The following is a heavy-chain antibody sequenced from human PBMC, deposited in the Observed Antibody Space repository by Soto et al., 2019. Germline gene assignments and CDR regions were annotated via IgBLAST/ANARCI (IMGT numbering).Heavy chain of an antibody. CDR1: GYIFSNYG. V-gene: IGHV1-18*01. Sequence: GASVKVSFKASGYIFSNYGISWVRQAPVQGLEWMGWISTYNANTYYAQKFQGRVTMTTDTSTSTAYMEPRSLRSDDTAVFYCARERDGSSWSSAESLQYWGQGTLVTVSS. CDR2: ISTYNANT. CDR3: ARERDGSSWSSAESLQY. D-gene: IGHD6-13*01. J-gene: IGHJ1*01.